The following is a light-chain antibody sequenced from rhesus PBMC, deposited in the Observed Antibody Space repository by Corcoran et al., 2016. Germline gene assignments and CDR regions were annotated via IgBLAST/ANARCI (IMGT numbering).Light chain of an antibody. V-gene: IGKV2-104*02. CDR1: QSLLDSEDGNTY. CDR3: MQGIEFPYS. CDR2: EVS. Sequence: DIVMTQTPLSLPVTPGEPASISCRSSQSLLDSEDGNTYLDWYLQKPGQSPQLLNYEVSNRASGVPDRFSGSGSDTDFTLKISRVEAEDVGVYYCMQGIEFPYSFGQGTKVEIK. J-gene: IGKJ2*01.